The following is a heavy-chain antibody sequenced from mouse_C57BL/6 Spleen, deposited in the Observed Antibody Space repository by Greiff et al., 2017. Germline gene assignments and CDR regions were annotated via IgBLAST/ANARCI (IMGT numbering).Heavy chain of an antibody. D-gene: IGHD2-4*01. V-gene: IGHV1-69*01. CDR1: GYTFTSYW. Sequence: QVQLQQPGAELVMPGASVKLSCKASGYTFTSYWMHWVKQRPGQGLEWIGEIDPSDSYTNYNQKFKGKSTVTVDKSSSTAYMQLSSLTSEDSAVYYCARERNDYEGFAYWGQGTLVTVSA. J-gene: IGHJ3*01. CDR2: IDPSDSYT. CDR3: ARERNDYEGFAY.